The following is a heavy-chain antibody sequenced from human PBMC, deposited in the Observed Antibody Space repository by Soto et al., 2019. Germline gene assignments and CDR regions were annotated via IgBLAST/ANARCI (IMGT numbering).Heavy chain of an antibody. Sequence: QVQLVQSGAEVKKPGSSVKVSCKASGGTFSTYVISWVRQAPGQGLEWMGGIIPVFATTNYAQKFQGRVTIPADESTRTGYMELNSLRSEDTAVYYCARGRIAGAATDFYYYGMDVWGPGTSVTVSS. J-gene: IGHJ6*02. D-gene: IGHD1-26*01. V-gene: IGHV1-69*12. CDR3: ARGRIAGAATDFYYYGMDV. CDR2: IIPVFATT. CDR1: GGTFSTYV.